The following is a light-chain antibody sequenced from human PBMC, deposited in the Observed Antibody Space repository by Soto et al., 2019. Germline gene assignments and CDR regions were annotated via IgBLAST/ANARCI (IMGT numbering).Light chain of an antibody. CDR2: GAS. V-gene: IGKV3-15*01. CDR1: QSVNIN. J-gene: IGKJ2*01. CDR3: EQNNIWPLYL. Sequence: EIVMTQSPATLSVSPGEGATLSCTASQSVNINLAWYQKKPGQAPRLLIYGASTRATGIPGRFSGSGSETDFTLTITTLQSEDFFFYDWEQNNIWPLYLFGEGT.